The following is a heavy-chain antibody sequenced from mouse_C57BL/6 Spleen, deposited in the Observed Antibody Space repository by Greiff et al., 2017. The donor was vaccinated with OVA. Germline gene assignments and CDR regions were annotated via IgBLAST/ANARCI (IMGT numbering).Heavy chain of an antibody. J-gene: IGHJ1*03. D-gene: IGHD4-1*01. CDR2: ISYDGSN. Sequence: VQLQQSGPGLVKPSQSLSLTCSVTGYSITSGYYWNWIRQFPGNKLEWMGYISYDGSNNYNPSLKNRNSITRDTSKNQFFLKLNSVTTEDTATYYCARALANWSYWYVDVWGTGTTVTVSS. V-gene: IGHV3-6*01. CDR3: ARALANWSYWYVDV. CDR1: GYSITSGYY.